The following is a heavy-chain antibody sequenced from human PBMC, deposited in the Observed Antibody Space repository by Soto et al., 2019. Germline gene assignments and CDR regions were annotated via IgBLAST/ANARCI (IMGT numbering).Heavy chain of an antibody. V-gene: IGHV3-23*01. J-gene: IGHJ6*02. CDR2: ITGSGAYT. CDR1: GFPFINYA. Sequence: PGGSLRLSCAGSGFPFINYAMSWVRQAPGKGLEWVSAITGSGAYTSYADSVKGRFTVSRDNSKNTLYLQMDSLRAEDTAVYYCAEVHFYDGSGSQFYYGMDVWGQGTTVTVSS. D-gene: IGHD3-22*01. CDR3: AEVHFYDGSGSQFYYGMDV.